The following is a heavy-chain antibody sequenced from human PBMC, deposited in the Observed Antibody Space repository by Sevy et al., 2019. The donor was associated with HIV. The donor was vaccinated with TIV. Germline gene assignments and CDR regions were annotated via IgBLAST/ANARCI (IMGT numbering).Heavy chain of an antibody. Sequence: ASVKVSCKVSGYTLTELSMHWVRQAPGKGLEWMGGFDPEDGETIYAQKFQGRVTMTEDTSTDTAYMDLSSLRSEDTAVYYFATSRGYSGYDYSYYYYGMDVWGQGTTVTVSS. J-gene: IGHJ6*02. D-gene: IGHD5-12*01. CDR3: ATSRGYSGYDYSYYYYGMDV. CDR1: GYTLTELS. CDR2: FDPEDGET. V-gene: IGHV1-24*01.